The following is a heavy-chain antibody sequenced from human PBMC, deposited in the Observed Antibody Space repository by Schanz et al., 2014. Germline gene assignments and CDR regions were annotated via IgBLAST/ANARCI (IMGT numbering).Heavy chain of an antibody. CDR3: AKGRFGELSAFDI. Sequence: EVELVESGGGLVQPGGSLRLSCAASGFSFSDHAMDWVRQAAGKGLEWLSVISASGGDTYYADSVKGRFTISRDNSKNTLYLQMNSLRAEDTAVYYCAKGRFGELSAFDIWGQGTMVTVSS. D-gene: IGHD3-10*01. CDR2: ISASGGDT. CDR1: GFSFSDHA. J-gene: IGHJ3*02. V-gene: IGHV3-23*04.